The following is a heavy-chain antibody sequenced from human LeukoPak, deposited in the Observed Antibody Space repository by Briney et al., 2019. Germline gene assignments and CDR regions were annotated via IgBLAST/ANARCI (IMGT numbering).Heavy chain of an antibody. CDR3: ARDATNYYDSRNAFDI. D-gene: IGHD3-22*01. Sequence: SVKVSCKASGGTFSSYAINWVRQAPGQGLEWMGRIIPILGMTNYAQKFQGRVTITADKSTSTAYMELSSVRSEDTAVYYCARDATNYYDSRNAFDIWGQGTMVTVSS. CDR2: IIPILGMT. J-gene: IGHJ3*02. CDR1: GGTFSSYA. V-gene: IGHV1-69*04.